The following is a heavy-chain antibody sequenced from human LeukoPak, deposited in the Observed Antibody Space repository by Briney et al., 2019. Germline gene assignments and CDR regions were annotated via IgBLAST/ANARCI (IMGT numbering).Heavy chain of an antibody. CDR2: IYSGGST. V-gene: IGHV3-66*04. J-gene: IGHJ4*02. CDR1: GFTVSSNY. D-gene: IGHD6-19*01. CDR3: ARRVAGRRGLRPYYFDY. Sequence: GGSLRLSCAASGFTVSSNYMSWVRQAPGKGLEWVSVIYSGGSTYYADSVKGRFTIPRDNSKNTLYLQMNSLRAEDTAVYYCARRVAGRRGLRPYYFDYWGQGTLVTVSS.